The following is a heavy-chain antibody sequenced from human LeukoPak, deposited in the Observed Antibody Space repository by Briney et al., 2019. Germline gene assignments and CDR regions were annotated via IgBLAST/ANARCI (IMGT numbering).Heavy chain of an antibody. J-gene: IGHJ6*02. CDR2: ISGKTCGATS. V-gene: IGHV3-49*04. D-gene: IGHD5-18*01. CDR3: TREPIQLWLYHGMDV. CDR1: GFTFGNHA. Sequence: PGRSLRLSCTVSGFTFGNHAVSWVRQAPGKGLEWVGFISGKTCGATSEYSASVKVRFIISSADSTNIAYLQMNSLKTEETAVYYCTREPIQLWLYHGMDVWGQGTTVTVSS.